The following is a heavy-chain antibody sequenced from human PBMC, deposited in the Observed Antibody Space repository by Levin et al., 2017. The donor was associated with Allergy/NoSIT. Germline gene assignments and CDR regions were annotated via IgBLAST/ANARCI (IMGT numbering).Heavy chain of an antibody. J-gene: IGHJ4*02. CDR1: GFTFSSYG. CDR2: IWYDGSNK. CDR3: ARDAGDSSGYPDY. V-gene: IGHV3-33*01. D-gene: IGHD3-22*01. Sequence: GGSLRLSCAASGFTFSSYGMHWVRQAPGKGLEWVAVIWYDGSNKYYADSVKGRFTISRDNSKNTLYLQMNSLRAEDTAVYYCARDAGDSSGYPDYWGQGTLVTVSS.